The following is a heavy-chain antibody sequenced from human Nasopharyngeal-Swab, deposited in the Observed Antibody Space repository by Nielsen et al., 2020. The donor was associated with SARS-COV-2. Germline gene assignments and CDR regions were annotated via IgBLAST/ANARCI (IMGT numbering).Heavy chain of an antibody. CDR1: GFTLSRHW. CDR2: VKSDGSIT. Sequence: GESLKISCAASGFTLSRHWMHWVRQESGKALVWVSCVKSDGSITHYADSVKGRFTISRDNAKNTLYLQMNSLRAEDTAVYYCVREDDALDIWGQGTTVTVSS. J-gene: IGHJ3*02. V-gene: IGHV3-74*01. CDR3: VREDDALDI.